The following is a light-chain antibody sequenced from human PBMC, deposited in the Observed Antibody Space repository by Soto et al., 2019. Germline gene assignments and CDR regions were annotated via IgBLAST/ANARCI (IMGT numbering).Light chain of an antibody. CDR1: QDISKY. CDR2: DVF. CDR3: QQYDQLPIT. Sequence: DIQMTQSVSSLPASVGDTVTISCQASQDISKYLNWFQQKPGKAPKLLIYDVFNVETGVPSRFSGRGSGTDFTLIISNLQPEDFATYYCQQYDQLPITFGGGTKVDI. V-gene: IGKV1-33*01. J-gene: IGKJ4*01.